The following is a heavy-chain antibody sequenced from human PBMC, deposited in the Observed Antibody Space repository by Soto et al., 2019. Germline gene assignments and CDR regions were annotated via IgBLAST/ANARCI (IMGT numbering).Heavy chain of an antibody. CDR2: IYPGDSDT. J-gene: IGHJ4*02. V-gene: IGHV5-51*01. CDR1: GYSFTNYW. D-gene: IGHD3-16*01. CDR3: ERRGEGGHRTYYFDY. Sequence: GESLKISCKASGYSFTNYWIGWVRQMPGKGLEWMGIIYPGDSDTRYSPSFQGQVSISANKSINAAYLQWSSLKASDTAMYYCERRGEGGHRTYYFDYWGQGALVTVSS.